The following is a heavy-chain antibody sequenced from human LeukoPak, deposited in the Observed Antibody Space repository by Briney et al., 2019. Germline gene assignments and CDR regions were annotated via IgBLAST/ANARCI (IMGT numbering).Heavy chain of an antibody. V-gene: IGHV4-59*01. J-gene: IGHJ6*03. CDR3: ARVAVVAPYYYYYYMDV. Sequence: SETLSLTCTVSGGFNSSYYWSWIRQPPGKGLEWIGYIYYSGGTNYNPSLESRVTISVDTSKNPFSLKLSSVTAADTAVYYCARVAVVAPYYYYYYMDVWGKGTTVTVSS. D-gene: IGHD6-19*01. CDR2: IYYSGGT. CDR1: GGFNSSYY.